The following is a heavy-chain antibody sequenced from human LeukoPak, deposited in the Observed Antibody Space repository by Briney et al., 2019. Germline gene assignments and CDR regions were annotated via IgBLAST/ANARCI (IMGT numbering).Heavy chain of an antibody. CDR2: IYYSGST. V-gene: IGHV4-59*08. Sequence: SETLSLTCTVSGGSISSHYRSWIRQPPGKGLEWIGYIYYSGSTYYNPSLKSRVTISVDTSKNQFSLKLSSVTAADTAVYYCARVSSYGFYYWGQGTLVTVSS. CDR1: GGSISSHY. D-gene: IGHD5-18*01. CDR3: ARVSSYGFYY. J-gene: IGHJ4*02.